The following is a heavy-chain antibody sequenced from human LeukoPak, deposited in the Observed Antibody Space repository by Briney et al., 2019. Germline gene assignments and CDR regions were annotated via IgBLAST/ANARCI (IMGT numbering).Heavy chain of an antibody. J-gene: IGHJ4*02. CDR1: GGSISSSSYY. CDR2: IYYSGST. CDR3: ARSAAAGVCFDY. V-gene: IGHV4-39*01. Sequence: SETLSLTCTVSGGSISSSSYYWGWIRQPPGKGLEWIGSIYYSGSTYYNPSLKSRVTISVDTSKNQFSLKLSSVTAADAAVYYCARSAAAGVCFDYWGQGTLVTVSS. D-gene: IGHD6-13*01.